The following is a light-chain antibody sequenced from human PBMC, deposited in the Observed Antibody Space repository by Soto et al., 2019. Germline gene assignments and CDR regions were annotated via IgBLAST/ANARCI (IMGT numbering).Light chain of an antibody. Sequence: QSVLTQPPSASGTPGQRVTISCSGSSSNIGSNTVNWYQQLPGTAPKLLIHATNQRPSGVPDRFSGSKSGTSASLVISGLQSEDEADYYCAAWDDSLNGPDVVFGGGTKVTVL. CDR1: SSNIGSNT. J-gene: IGLJ2*01. CDR2: ATN. V-gene: IGLV1-44*01. CDR3: AAWDDSLNGPDVV.